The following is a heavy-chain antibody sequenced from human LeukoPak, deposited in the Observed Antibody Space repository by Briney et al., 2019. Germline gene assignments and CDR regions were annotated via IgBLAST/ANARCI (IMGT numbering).Heavy chain of an antibody. CDR1: GGSISSYY. V-gene: IGHV4-4*07. J-gene: IGHJ3*02. D-gene: IGHD3-22*01. Sequence: PSETLSLTCTVSGGSISSYYWSWIRQPAGKGLEWIGRIYTSGSTNYNPSLKSRVTMSVDTSKNQFSLKLRSVTAADTAVYYCARAYDSSGYSRSDAFDIWGQGTMVTVSS. CDR3: ARAYDSSGYSRSDAFDI. CDR2: IYTSGST.